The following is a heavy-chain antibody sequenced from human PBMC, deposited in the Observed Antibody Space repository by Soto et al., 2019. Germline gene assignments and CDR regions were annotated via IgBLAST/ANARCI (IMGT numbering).Heavy chain of an antibody. CDR3: ARVRGDSSGYCDY. D-gene: IGHD3-22*01. J-gene: IGHJ4*02. V-gene: IGHV3-7*01. CDR2: IKQDGSEK. Sequence: PGGSLRLSCAASGFTFSSYWMSWVRQAPGKGLEWVANIKQDGSEKYYVDSVKGRFTISRDNAKNSLYLQMNSLRAEDTAVYYCARVRGDSSGYCDYWGQGTLVTVSS. CDR1: GFTFSSYW.